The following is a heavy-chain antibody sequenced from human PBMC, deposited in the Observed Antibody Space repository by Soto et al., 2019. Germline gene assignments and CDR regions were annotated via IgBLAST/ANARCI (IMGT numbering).Heavy chain of an antibody. J-gene: IGHJ4*02. D-gene: IGHD6-13*01. Sequence: VQLRESGGSLVQPGGSLTLSCAASGFPFSSYAMSWVRQTPERGLEWVAAISGGGNDRYYADFVQGRFTFSRDNSTNILYLQMNSLSADDTAMYFCARSLFMVAPGSEPFDYWGQGTLVTVSS. CDR1: GFPFSSYA. CDR3: ARSLFMVAPGSEPFDY. CDR2: ISGGGNDR. V-gene: IGHV3-23*01.